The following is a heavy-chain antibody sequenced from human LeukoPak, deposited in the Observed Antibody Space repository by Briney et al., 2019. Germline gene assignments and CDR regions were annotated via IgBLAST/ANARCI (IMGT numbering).Heavy chain of an antibody. D-gene: IGHD5-12*01. CDR3: AKDGYSGYVLFDY. V-gene: IGHV3-30*02. CDR1: GFTFSSYG. CDR2: IRYDGSNK. J-gene: IGHJ4*02. Sequence: GGSLRLSCAASGFTFSSYGMHWVRQAPGKGLEWVAFIRYDGSNKYYADSVKGRFTISRDNSKNTLYLQMNSLRAEDTAVYYCAKDGYSGYVLFDYWGQGTLVTVSS.